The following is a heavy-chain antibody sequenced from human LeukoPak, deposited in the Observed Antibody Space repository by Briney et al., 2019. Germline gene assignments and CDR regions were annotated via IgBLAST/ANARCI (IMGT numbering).Heavy chain of an antibody. CDR1: GFTFSSYG. Sequence: GRSLRLSCAASGFTFSSYGMHWVRQAPGKGLEWVAVMSYDGSNKYYADSVKGRFTISRDNSKNTLYLQMNSLRAEDTAVYYCAKDFSIRRYYFDYWGQGTLVTVSS. CDR3: AKDFSIRRYYFDY. CDR2: MSYDGSNK. V-gene: IGHV3-30*18. D-gene: IGHD2/OR15-2a*01. J-gene: IGHJ4*02.